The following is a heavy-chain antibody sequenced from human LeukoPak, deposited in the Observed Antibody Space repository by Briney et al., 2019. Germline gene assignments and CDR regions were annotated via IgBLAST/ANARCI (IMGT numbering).Heavy chain of an antibody. J-gene: IGHJ4*02. CDR1: GASISSYY. D-gene: IGHD1-1*01. Sequence: NSSETLSLTCTVSGASISSYYWSWIRQPAGKGLEWIGRIHTSGNTDYNPSLKSRVTMSVDTSKNQFSLNLSSVTAADTAVYYCARGNWLHYWGQGTLVTVSS. CDR3: ARGNWLHY. V-gene: IGHV4-4*07. CDR2: IHTSGNT.